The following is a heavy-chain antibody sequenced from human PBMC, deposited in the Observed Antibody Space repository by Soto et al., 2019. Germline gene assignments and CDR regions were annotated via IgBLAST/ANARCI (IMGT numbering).Heavy chain of an antibody. D-gene: IGHD4-17*01. CDR3: ARDADYGGSRGGMDV. V-gene: IGHV4-31*03. CDR2: IYYSGST. CDR1: GGSVNNANYF. J-gene: IGHJ6*01. Sequence: QVRLEESGPGLVKPSETLSLICSVSGGSVNNANYFWNWIRHHPENGLEWIGYIYYSGSTRYNPSFKTRATLSIDTSKNQFSLRLNSVTVADTAVYFCARDADYGGSRGGMDVW.